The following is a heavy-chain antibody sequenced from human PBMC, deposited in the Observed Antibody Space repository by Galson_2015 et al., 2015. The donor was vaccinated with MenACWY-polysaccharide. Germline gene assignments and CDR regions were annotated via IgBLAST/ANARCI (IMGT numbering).Heavy chain of an antibody. CDR2: IYYSGTT. CDR3: AKGGQQLTRSTFYMDA. V-gene: IGHV4-28*01. J-gene: IGHJ6*03. CDR1: GSSISSSHW. Sequence: ETLSLACAVSGSSISSSHWWGWLRQPPGQGLEWIGYIYYSGTTYYNPSLKSRVTMSLDTSRNQFSLKLTSVTAVDTAVYYCAKGGQQLTRSTFYMDAWGKGTTVTVSS. D-gene: IGHD6-13*01.